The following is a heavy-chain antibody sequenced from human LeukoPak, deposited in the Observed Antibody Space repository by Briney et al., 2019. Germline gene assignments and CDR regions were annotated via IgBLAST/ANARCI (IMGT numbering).Heavy chain of an antibody. V-gene: IGHV3-30*03. CDR1: GFTFSSYG. CDR3: ARDRVGVQVPAANTNWFDP. CDR2: ISYDGSNK. Sequence: TGGSLSLSCAASGFTFSSYGMHWVRQAPGKGLEWVAVISYDGSNKYYADSVKGRFTISRDNSKNTLYLQMNSLRAEDTAVYYCARDRVGVQVPAANTNWFDPWGQGTLVTVSS. D-gene: IGHD2-2*01. J-gene: IGHJ5*02.